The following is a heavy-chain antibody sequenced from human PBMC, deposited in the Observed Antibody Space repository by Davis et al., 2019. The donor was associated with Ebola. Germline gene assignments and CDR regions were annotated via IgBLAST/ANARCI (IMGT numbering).Heavy chain of an antibody. Sequence: PSETLSLTCTVSGGSISSYYWSWIRQPPGKGLEWIGYIYYSGSTNYNPSLKSRVTISVDTSKNQFSLKLSSVTAADTAVYYCARGSVVVTLAFDYWGQGTLVTVSS. J-gene: IGHJ4*02. CDR3: ARGSVVVTLAFDY. CDR1: GGSISSYY. CDR2: IYYSGST. V-gene: IGHV4-59*01. D-gene: IGHD2-21*02.